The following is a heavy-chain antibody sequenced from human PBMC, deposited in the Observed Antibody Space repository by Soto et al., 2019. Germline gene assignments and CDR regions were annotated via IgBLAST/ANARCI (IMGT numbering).Heavy chain of an antibody. J-gene: IGHJ5*02. Sequence: EVQLVETGGGLIQPGGSLRLSCAASGFTVSSNYMRWVRQAPGKGLEWVSVIYSGGSTYYADSVKGRFTISRDNSKNTLYLQMNSLRAEDTAVYYCARSKRFGDLFDPWGQGTLVTVSS. D-gene: IGHD3-10*01. CDR1: GFTVSSNY. V-gene: IGHV3-53*02. CDR3: ARSKRFGDLFDP. CDR2: IYSGGST.